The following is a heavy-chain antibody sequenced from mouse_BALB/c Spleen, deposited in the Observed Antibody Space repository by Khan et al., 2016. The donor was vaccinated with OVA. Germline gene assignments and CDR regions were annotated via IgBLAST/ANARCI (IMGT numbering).Heavy chain of an antibody. V-gene: IGHV3-8*02. Sequence: EVELVESGPSLVKPSQTLSLTCSVTGDSITSGYCSWIRKFPGNKLEYMGYMIYTGYTDYNPSLKSRLAITRHTTKNQYYLQLNSVTTEDTATYYCARSTYRYAFAYWGQGTLVTVSA. J-gene: IGHJ3*01. CDR3: ARSTYRYAFAY. CDR1: GDSITSGY. D-gene: IGHD2-14*01. CDR2: MIYTGYT.